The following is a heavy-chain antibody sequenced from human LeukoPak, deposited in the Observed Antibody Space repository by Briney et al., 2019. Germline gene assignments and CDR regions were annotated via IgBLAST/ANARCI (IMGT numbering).Heavy chain of an antibody. D-gene: IGHD2-8*02. V-gene: IGHV4-38-2*02. Sequence: SETLSLTCTVSGYSVSSDYYWGWIRQPPGKGLELIGSIYHSGSTYYNPSPKSRVTISVDTSKNQFSLKLNSVTAADTAVYYCARGRFSGVCYRCNWFDPWGQGTLVTVSS. J-gene: IGHJ5*02. CDR2: IYHSGST. CDR1: GYSVSSDYY. CDR3: ARGRFSGVCYRCNWFDP.